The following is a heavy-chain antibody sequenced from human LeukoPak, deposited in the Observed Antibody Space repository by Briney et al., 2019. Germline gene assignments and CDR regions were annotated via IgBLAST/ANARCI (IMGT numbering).Heavy chain of an antibody. CDR3: AKERSSAIDY. V-gene: IGHV3-9*01. Sequence: GGSLRLSCAASGFTFDEYAMHWVRQAPGKGLEWVSGISWNSGYIGYADSVKGRFTISRDNAKNSLHLQMNSLRAEDTAFYYCAKERSSAIDYWGQGTLVTVSS. D-gene: IGHD2-15*01. CDR2: ISWNSGYI. CDR1: GFTFDEYA. J-gene: IGHJ4*02.